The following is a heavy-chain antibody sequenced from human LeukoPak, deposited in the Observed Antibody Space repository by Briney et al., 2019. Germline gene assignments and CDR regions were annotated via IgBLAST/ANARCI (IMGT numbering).Heavy chain of an antibody. CDR1: GGSIISTNW. D-gene: IGHD6-13*01. J-gene: IGHJ4*02. V-gene: IGHV4-4*02. CDR2: IYHSGST. Sequence: PSETLSLTCAVSGGSIISTNWWSWVRPPPGKGLEWIGEIYHSGSTNYNPSLKSRVTISVDTSKNQFPLELSSVTAAHTAVYYCARYSSSWYPLFDFWGQGTLVTVSS. CDR3: ARYSSSWYPLFDF.